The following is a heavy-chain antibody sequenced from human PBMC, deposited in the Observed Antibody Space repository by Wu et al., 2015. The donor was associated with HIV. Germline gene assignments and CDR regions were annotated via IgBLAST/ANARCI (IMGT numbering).Heavy chain of an antibody. J-gene: IGHJ6*03. Sequence: QVQLVQSGAEMKKPGASVKVSCKASGYNFINYGITWVRQAPGQGLEWMGGISPRFGTAHYAQQFQGRVTITADDSSTTVYMDLSSLRSDDTALYYCARGDRDYYFYMDVWGKGTTVIVSS. CDR2: ISPRFGTA. V-gene: IGHV1-69*13. CDR1: GYNFINYG. CDR3: ARGDRDYYFYMDV.